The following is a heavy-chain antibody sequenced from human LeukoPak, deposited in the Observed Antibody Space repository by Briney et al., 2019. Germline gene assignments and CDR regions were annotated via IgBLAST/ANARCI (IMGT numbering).Heavy chain of an antibody. Sequence: GSLKLFRSSPGFTLKTHLMSWVRQAPGKGPEWVANIKEDGSEKYYVDSVKGRFTISRDNAKNSLYLQMNSLRAEDTAVYYCARRGGILNGYYDYWGQGTLVTVSS. D-gene: IGHD3-9*01. CDR2: IKEDGSEK. CDR3: ARRGGILNGYYDY. J-gene: IGHJ4*02. CDR1: GFTLKTHL. V-gene: IGHV3-7*03.